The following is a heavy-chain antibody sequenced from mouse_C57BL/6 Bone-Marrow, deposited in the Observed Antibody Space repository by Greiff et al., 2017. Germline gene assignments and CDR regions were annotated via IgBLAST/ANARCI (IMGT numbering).Heavy chain of an antibody. CDR3: ASAVVAKGYAMDY. Sequence: QVQLQQPGAELVMPGASVKLSCKASGYTFTSYWMHWVKQRPGQGLEWIGEIDPSDSYTNYNQKFKGKSTLTVDKSSSTAYMQLSSLTSEDYAVYYCASAVVAKGYAMDYWGQGTSVTVSS. CDR1: GYTFTSYW. D-gene: IGHD1-1*01. J-gene: IGHJ4*01. CDR2: IDPSDSYT. V-gene: IGHV1-69*01.